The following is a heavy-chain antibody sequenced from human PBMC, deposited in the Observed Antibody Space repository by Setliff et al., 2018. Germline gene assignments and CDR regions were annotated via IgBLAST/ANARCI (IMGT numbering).Heavy chain of an antibody. Sequence: PSETLSLTCTVSGGSISSSYYYWGWIRQPPGKGLEWIGEINHSGSTNYNPSLKSRVTISVDTSKNQFSLKLSSVTAADTAVYYCARGKVLYDYVWGSYRFTPFTYNWFDPWGQGTLVTVSS. CDR3: ARGKVLYDYVWGSYRFTPFTYNWFDP. CDR1: GGSISSSYYY. CDR2: INHSGST. J-gene: IGHJ5*02. V-gene: IGHV4-39*07. D-gene: IGHD3-16*02.